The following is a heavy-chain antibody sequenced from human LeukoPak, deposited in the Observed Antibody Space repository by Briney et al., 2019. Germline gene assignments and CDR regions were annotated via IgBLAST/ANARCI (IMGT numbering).Heavy chain of an antibody. CDR1: GFTFSNYG. D-gene: IGHD2-15*01. J-gene: IGHJ4*02. CDR3: ARFRGVVVGN. Sequence: GGSLRLSCVASGFTFSNYGMHWVRQAPGKGLEWVALIWYDGSNKYYADSVKGRFTISRDNSKNTLYLQMNSLRAEDTAVYYCARFRGVVVGNWGQGTLVTVSS. CDR2: IWYDGSNK. V-gene: IGHV3-33*01.